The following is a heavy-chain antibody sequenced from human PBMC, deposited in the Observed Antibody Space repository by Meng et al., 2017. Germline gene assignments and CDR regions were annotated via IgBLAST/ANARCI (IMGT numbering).Heavy chain of an antibody. CDR3: ARDEDISAAGKLFGDY. D-gene: IGHD6-13*01. V-gene: IGHV1-2*06. CDR2: INPKSGDT. CDR1: GYTFPDYW. Sequence: VQLVQSGAEWKKPGASVKVSCKASGYTFPDYWLHWVRRAPGQGLEWMGRINPKSGDTHYAQRFQGRVTMTGDTSISTAYMELSGLRSDDTAMYYCARDEDISAAGKLFGDYWGQGTLVTVSS. J-gene: IGHJ4*02.